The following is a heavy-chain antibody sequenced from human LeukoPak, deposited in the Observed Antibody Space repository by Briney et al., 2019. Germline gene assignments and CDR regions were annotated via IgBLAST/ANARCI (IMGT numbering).Heavy chain of an antibody. Sequence: SETLSLTCTVSGGSVSSYSRSWIRQPPGKGLEWNGYIYYSGSTNYNPSLKSRVTISVDTPKNKFSLKLSSVTAADTAVDYCARADGGYGSGSYLEINFDYWGQGTLVTVSS. CDR1: GGSVSSYS. V-gene: IGHV4-59*02. CDR2: IYYSGST. D-gene: IGHD3-10*01. J-gene: IGHJ4*02. CDR3: ARADGGYGSGSYLEINFDY.